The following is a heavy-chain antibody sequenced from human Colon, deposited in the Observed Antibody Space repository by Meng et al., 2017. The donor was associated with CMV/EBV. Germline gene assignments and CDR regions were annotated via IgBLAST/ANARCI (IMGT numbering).Heavy chain of an antibody. J-gene: IGHJ4*02. CDR2: ISSSSSYI. CDR1: GFNFYSHA. CDR3: ARGGYSSGWYYEH. D-gene: IGHD6-19*01. Sequence: GGSLRLSCAASGFNFYSHAMSWVRQAPGKGLEWVSSISSSSSYIYYADSVKGRFTISRDNAKNSLYLQMNSLRAEDTAVYYCARGGYSSGWYYEHWGQGTLVTVSS. V-gene: IGHV3-21*01.